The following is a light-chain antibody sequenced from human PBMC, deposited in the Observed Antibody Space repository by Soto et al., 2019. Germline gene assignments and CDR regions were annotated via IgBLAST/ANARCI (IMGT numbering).Light chain of an antibody. CDR2: GAS. CDR1: QSVSSNY. CDR3: QQYGSSPRT. J-gene: IGKJ1*01. Sequence: EIVLTQSPDALSLSPGERATLSSRASQSVSSNYLAWYQQKPGQAPRLLVYGASTRAAGIPDRFSGSGSGTDFTLTISRLEPEDFAVYYCQQYGSSPRTFGHGTKVEIK. V-gene: IGKV3-20*01.